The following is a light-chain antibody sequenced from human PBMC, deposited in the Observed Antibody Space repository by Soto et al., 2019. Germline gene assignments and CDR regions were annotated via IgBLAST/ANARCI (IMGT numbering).Light chain of an antibody. V-gene: IGKV3-20*01. J-gene: IGKJ1*01. CDR3: QHYNSYSEA. Sequence: EIVLTQSPGTLSLSPGDRATLSCRVSQSVSSSYLAWYQQKPGQAPRLLIYAASTRATGIPARFSGSGSGTEFTLTISSLQPDDFATYYCQHYNSYSEAFGQGTKVDI. CDR2: AAS. CDR1: QSVSSSY.